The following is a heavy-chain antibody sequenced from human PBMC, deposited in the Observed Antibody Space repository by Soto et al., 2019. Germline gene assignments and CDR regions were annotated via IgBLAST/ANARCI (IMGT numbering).Heavy chain of an antibody. D-gene: IGHD3-10*01. CDR2: ISAYNGDT. CDR3: ARDGSRYYGNGGLVLLS. V-gene: IGHV1-18*04. CDR1: GYTFRSYG. Sequence: ASVNVSCKASGYTFRSYGISWVRQAPGQGLEWVGWISAYNGDTHYAPKFQDRITLTTETSTDTAYMELRSLRLDDTAVYYCARDGSRYYGNGGLVLLSWGEGSLVIVSA. J-gene: IGHJ5*02.